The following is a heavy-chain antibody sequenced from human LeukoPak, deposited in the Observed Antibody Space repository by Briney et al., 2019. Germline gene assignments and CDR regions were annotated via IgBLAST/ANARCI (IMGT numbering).Heavy chain of an antibody. CDR1: GGSISSGSYY. V-gene: IGHV4-61*02. CDR2: IYTSGST. Sequence: SQTLSLTCTVSGGSISSGSYYWSWIRQPAGKGLEGIGRIYTSGSTNYNPSLKSRVTISVDTSKNQFSLKLSSVTAADTAVYYCARDGSPVAGFDYWGQGTLVTVSP. D-gene: IGHD2-15*01. CDR3: ARDGSPVAGFDY. J-gene: IGHJ4*02.